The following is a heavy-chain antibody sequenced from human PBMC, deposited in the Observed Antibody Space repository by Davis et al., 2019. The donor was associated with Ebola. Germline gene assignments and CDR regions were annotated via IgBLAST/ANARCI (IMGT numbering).Heavy chain of an antibody. CDR1: GYTFTSYY. V-gene: IGHV1-46*01. CDR3: ASHYGSGSFYYYYGMDV. D-gene: IGHD3-10*01. Sequence: ASVKVSCKASGYTFTSYYMHWVRQAPGQGLEWMGIINPSGGSTSYAQKFQGRVTISVDTSKNQFSLKLSSVTAADTAVYYCASHYGSGSFYYYYGMDVWGQGTTVTVSS. J-gene: IGHJ6*02. CDR2: INPSGGST.